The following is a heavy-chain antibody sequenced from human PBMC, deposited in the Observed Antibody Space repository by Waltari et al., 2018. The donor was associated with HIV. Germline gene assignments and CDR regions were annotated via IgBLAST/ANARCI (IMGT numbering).Heavy chain of an antibody. J-gene: IGHJ4*02. CDR1: GGSLSDSYW. Sequence: QVQLQESGPGLVKPSVTLSLTCAISGGSLSDSYWWTWVRQPPGKGLEWIGEIYHSGSTNYNPSLLSRVTISLDKSKNKFSLRLTSVTAADTAVYYCARAGNDLDYWGQGTLVAVSS. CDR3: ARAGNDLDY. CDR2: IYHSGST. V-gene: IGHV4-4*02.